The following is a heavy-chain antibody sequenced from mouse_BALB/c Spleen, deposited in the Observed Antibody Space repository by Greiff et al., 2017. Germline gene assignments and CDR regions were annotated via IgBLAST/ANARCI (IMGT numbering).Heavy chain of an antibody. V-gene: IGHV1S81*02. CDR3: ARQGGLDY. CDR2: INPSNGRT. J-gene: IGHJ2*01. Sequence: VQLQQPGAELVKPGASVKLSCKASGYTFTSYWMHWVKQRPGQGLEWIGEINPSNGRTNYNEKFKSKATLTVDKSSSTAYMQLSSLTSEDSAVYYCARQGGLDYWGQGTTLTVSS. CDR1: GYTFTSYW.